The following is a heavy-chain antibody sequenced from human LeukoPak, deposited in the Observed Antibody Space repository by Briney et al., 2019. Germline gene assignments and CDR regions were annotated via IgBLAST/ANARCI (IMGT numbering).Heavy chain of an antibody. Sequence: PSETLSLTCAVSGYSISSGYYWGWVRQPPGKGLEWIGSVYHSGSTYYNPSLKNRLVISVDTSKNHFSLKLSSVTAADTAMYYCARHARHYYYHTDVWGKGTTVTVSS. V-gene: IGHV4-38-2*01. CDR1: GYSISSGYY. CDR3: ARHARHYYYHTDV. J-gene: IGHJ6*03. D-gene: IGHD2-2*01. CDR2: VYHSGST.